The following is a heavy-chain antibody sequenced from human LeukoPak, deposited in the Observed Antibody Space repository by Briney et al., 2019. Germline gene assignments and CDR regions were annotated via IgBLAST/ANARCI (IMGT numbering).Heavy chain of an antibody. Sequence: GGSLRLSCAASGFTFGSYAMHWVRQAPGKGLEWVAVISYDGSNKFYADSVKGRFTISRDNSKNTLYLQMNSLRAEDTAVYYCAREEYSSSSSPFDYWGQGTLVTVSS. D-gene: IGHD6-6*01. CDR2: ISYDGSNK. CDR3: AREEYSSSSSPFDY. J-gene: IGHJ4*02. V-gene: IGHV3-30-3*01. CDR1: GFTFGSYA.